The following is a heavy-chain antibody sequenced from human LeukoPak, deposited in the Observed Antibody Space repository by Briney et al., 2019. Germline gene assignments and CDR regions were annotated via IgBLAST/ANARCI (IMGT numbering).Heavy chain of an antibody. J-gene: IGHJ4*02. D-gene: IGHD1-26*01. CDR2: INPNSGNT. CDR3: ARVFTSGSYWGQGVDY. CDR1: GYTFTGYY. Sequence: ASVKVSCKASGYTFTGYYMHWVRQAPGQGLEWMGWINPNSGNTNYAQKLQGRVTMTTDTSTSTAYMELRSLRSDDTAVYYCARVFTSGSYWGQGVDYWGQGTLVTVSS. V-gene: IGHV1-18*04.